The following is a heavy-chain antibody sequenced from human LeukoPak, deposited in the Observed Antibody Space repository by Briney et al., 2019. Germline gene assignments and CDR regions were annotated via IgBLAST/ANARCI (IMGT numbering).Heavy chain of an antibody. CDR3: ARGDYYGSGYWFDP. V-gene: IGHV4-59*01. Sequence: SETLSLTCTVSGGSIGSYYWSWIRQPPGKGLEWIGYIYYSGSTNYNPSLKSRVTISVDTSKNQFSLKLSSVTAADTAVYYCARGDYYGSGYWFDPWGQGTLVTVSS. CDR1: GGSIGSYY. D-gene: IGHD3-10*01. J-gene: IGHJ5*02. CDR2: IYYSGST.